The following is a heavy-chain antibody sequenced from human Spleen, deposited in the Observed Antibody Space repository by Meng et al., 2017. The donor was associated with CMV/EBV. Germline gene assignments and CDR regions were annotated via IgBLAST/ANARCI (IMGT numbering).Heavy chain of an antibody. Sequence: GESLKISCAASGFTFKNYPMHWVRQAPGQGLEWVSVITWDGGSTYYADSVKGRFTISRDNAKTSLYLQTNSLRAEDTAVYYCAKGRYCTSAGCFVQDYFDSWGQGTLVTVSS. CDR1: GFTFKNYP. V-gene: IGHV3-43*01. CDR2: ITWDGGST. J-gene: IGHJ4*02. D-gene: IGHD2-8*01. CDR3: AKGRYCTSAGCFVQDYFDS.